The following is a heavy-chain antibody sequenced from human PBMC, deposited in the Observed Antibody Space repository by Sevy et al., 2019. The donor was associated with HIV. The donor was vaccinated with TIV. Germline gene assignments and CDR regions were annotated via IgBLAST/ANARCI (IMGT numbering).Heavy chain of an antibody. CDR3: AKDLGAAADMLSGI. Sequence: GGSLRLSCAASGFTFDDYAMHWVRQAPGKGLEWVSGISWNSGSIGYADSVKGRFTISRDNAKNSLYPQMNSLRAEDTALYYCAKDLGAAADMLSGIWGQGTMVTVSS. CDR1: GFTFDDYA. CDR2: ISWNSGSI. V-gene: IGHV3-9*01. D-gene: IGHD6-13*01. J-gene: IGHJ3*02.